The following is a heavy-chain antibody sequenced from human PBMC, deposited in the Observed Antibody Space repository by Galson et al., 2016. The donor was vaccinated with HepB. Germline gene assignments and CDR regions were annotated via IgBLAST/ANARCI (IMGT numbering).Heavy chain of an antibody. CDR2: IYHTGNT. V-gene: IGHV4-4*02. CDR3: ARRLVTMIRGAPNY. CDR1: GGSITSNNW. Sequence: SETLSLTCAVSGGSITSNNWWNWVRQPPGKGLEWIGEIYHTGNTNYNPSIKSRVLMSVDKPKNQFSLNLTSVTAADTAVYYCARRLVTMIRGAPNYWGQGVLVTVSS. D-gene: IGHD3-10*01. J-gene: IGHJ4*02.